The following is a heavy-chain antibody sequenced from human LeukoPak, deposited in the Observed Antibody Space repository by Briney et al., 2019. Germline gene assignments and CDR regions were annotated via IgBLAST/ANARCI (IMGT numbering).Heavy chain of an antibody. CDR2: INHSGST. J-gene: IGHJ4*02. Sequence: SETMSLTCAVYGGTFSGYYWSWIHQPPGKGLEWIGEINHSGSTNYNPSLKSRVTISLDTSKNQFSLKLSSVTAADTAVYYCARGREFDSYYFDYWGQGTLVTVSS. V-gene: IGHV4-34*01. CDR1: GGTFSGYY. CDR3: ARGREFDSYYFDY. D-gene: IGHD3-10*01.